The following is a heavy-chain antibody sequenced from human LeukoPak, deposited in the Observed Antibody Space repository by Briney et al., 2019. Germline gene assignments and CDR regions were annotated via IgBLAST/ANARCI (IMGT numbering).Heavy chain of an antibody. D-gene: IGHD3-22*01. CDR2: IRFDGTSE. CDR3: ARESESYDSSGSTFKY. CDR1: GFTFSNFG. V-gene: IGHV3-30*02. J-gene: IGHJ4*02. Sequence: PGGSLRLSCAASGFTFSNFGMHWVRQAPGKGLEWVAFIRFDGTSEFYADSVKARFTISRDDSQNTVSLQLNSLRAEDTAVYYCARESESYDSSGSTFKYWGQGTLVTVSS.